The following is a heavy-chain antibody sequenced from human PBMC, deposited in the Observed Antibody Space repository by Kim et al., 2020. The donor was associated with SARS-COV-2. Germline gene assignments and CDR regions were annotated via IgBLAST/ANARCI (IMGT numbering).Heavy chain of an antibody. CDR3: ARMEVSGWFNFDV. CDR2: ISHTGNT. D-gene: IGHD6-13*01. J-gene: IGHJ3*01. CDR1: GSSTGIGYY. Sequence: SETLSLTCTVSGSSTGIGYYWAWIRQPPGRGLEWIGSISHTGNTYSNPSLQSRISISVDTSKRQFSLNVTSVTAADTAVYSCARMEVSGWFNFDVWGQGTMVTVSS. V-gene: IGHV4-38-2*02.